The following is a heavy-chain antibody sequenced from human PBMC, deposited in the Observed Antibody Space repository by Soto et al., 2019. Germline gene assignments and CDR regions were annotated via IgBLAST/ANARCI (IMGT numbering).Heavy chain of an antibody. J-gene: IGHJ4*02. Sequence: SETLSLTCTVSGVSISSGDYYWSWIRQPPGKGLEWIGFISYSGTTHYSASLRSRVSISVDTSKNQFSLDLSSVTAADTAVYYCATMGTPVTGLYYFDYWGQGTLVTVSS. D-gene: IGHD4-17*01. CDR3: ATMGTPVTGLYYFDY. CDR1: GVSISSGDYY. V-gene: IGHV4-30-4*01. CDR2: ISYSGTT.